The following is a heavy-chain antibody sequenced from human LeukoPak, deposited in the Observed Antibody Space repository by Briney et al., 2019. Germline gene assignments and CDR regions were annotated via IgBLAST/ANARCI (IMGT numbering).Heavy chain of an antibody. Sequence: GESLKISCKGSGYSFADYWIGWVRQMPGKGLEWMGIIYPGDSDIRYSPSFQGQVTISADKSINTAYLQWSGLKASDTAMYYCARLDYLLLAFDIWGQGTMVTVSS. CDR1: GYSFADYW. CDR2: IYPGDSDI. V-gene: IGHV5-51*01. D-gene: IGHD4-11*01. J-gene: IGHJ3*02. CDR3: ARLDYLLLAFDI.